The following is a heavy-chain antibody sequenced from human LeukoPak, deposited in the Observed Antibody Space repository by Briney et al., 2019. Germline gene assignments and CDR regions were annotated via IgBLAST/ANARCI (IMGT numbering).Heavy chain of an antibody. CDR1: GYTFISYD. CDR2: ISSYTGNT. Sequence: ASVKVSCKASGYTFISYDISWVRQAPGQGLEWMGWISSYTGNTNYAQKLQGRVAMTTDTSTSTAYMELRSLRSDDTAVYYCGRNSSGDAFDVWGQGTMVRVFS. CDR3: GRNSSGDAFDV. J-gene: IGHJ3*01. D-gene: IGHD6-19*01. V-gene: IGHV1-18*01.